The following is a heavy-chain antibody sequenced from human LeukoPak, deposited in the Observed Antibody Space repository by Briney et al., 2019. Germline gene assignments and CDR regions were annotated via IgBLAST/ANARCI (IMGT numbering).Heavy chain of an antibody. D-gene: IGHD4-17*01. CDR3: ARDATVTSYYGMDV. J-gene: IGHJ6*02. CDR2: IYYSGST. CDR1: GGSISSGGYY. Sequence: SETLSLTCTVSGGSISSGGYYWSWIRQHPGKGLEWIGYIYYSGSTYYNPSLKSRVTISVDTSKNQFSLKLSSVTAADTAVYYCARDATVTSYYGMDVWGQGTTVTVSS. V-gene: IGHV4-31*03.